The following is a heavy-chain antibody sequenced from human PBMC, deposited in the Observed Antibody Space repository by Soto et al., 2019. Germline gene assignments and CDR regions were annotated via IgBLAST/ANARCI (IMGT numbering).Heavy chain of an antibody. V-gene: IGHV3-33*01. CDR1: GFTFSSYG. D-gene: IGHD3-10*01. CDR3: ARDRVLLWFGESPDAFDI. CDR2: IWYDGSNK. J-gene: IGHJ3*02. Sequence: ESGGGVVQPGRSLRLSCAASGFTFSSYGMHWVRQAPGKGLEWVAVIWYDGSNKYYADSVKGRFTISRDNSKNTLYLQMNSLRAEDTAVYYCARDRVLLWFGESPDAFDIWGQGTMVTVSS.